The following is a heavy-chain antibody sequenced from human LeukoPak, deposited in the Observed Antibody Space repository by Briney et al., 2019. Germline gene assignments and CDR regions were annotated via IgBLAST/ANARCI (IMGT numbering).Heavy chain of an antibody. CDR1: GFTFSSYA. D-gene: IGHD3-3*01. CDR3: ARTDRTGALGRFRMRSDAFDI. CDR2: FTSGGNT. J-gene: IGHJ3*02. V-gene: IGHV3-23*01. Sequence: GGTLRLSCAVSGFTFSSYAMSWVRQAPGKGLEWVSGFTSGGNTHYSDSVKGRFTISRDNSKNTLYLRMNSLRADDTAVYYCARTDRTGALGRFRMRSDAFDIWGQGTVVTVSS.